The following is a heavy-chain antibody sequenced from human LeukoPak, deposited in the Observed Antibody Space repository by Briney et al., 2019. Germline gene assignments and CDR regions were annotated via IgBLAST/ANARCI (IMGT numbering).Heavy chain of an antibody. Sequence: ASVKVSCRASGYTFSGTGWYLYWLRQAPGQGLECMGWIYPNNGATAYAQKFQGRVAMTRDTSITTAYMELSRLRPDDTAVYYCARDGPAQMVDFDYWGQGTLVTVSS. D-gene: IGHD3-10*01. CDR1: GYTFSGTGWY. CDR2: IYPNNGAT. J-gene: IGHJ4*02. CDR3: ARDGPAQMVDFDY. V-gene: IGHV1-2*02.